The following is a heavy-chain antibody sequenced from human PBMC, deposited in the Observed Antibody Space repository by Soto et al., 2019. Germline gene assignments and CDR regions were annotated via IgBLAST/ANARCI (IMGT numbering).Heavy chain of an antibody. D-gene: IGHD3-10*01. CDR1: GGSISSYY. CDR2: IYYSGST. CDR3: AREALRRRLWFGEVIGDAFDI. J-gene: IGHJ3*02. V-gene: IGHV4-59*01. Sequence: SETLSLTCTVSGGSISSYYLSWIPQPPGKGLEWIGYIYYSGSTNYNPSLKSRVTISVDTSKNQFSLKLSSVTAADTAVYYCAREALRRRLWFGEVIGDAFDIWGQGTMVNV.